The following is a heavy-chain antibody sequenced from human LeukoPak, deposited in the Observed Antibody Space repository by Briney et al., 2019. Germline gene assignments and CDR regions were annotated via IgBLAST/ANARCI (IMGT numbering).Heavy chain of an antibody. J-gene: IGHJ4*02. CDR2: IKQDGSKK. D-gene: IGHD5-24*01. CDR3: TRVGYIDEGIDY. Sequence: GGSLRLPCAASGFTFSSYWMHWVRQAPGKGLEWVANIKQDGSKKSYVDSVKGRFTISRDNAKNSLYLQMNSLRAEDTAIYYCTRVGYIDEGIDYWGQGTLVTVSS. V-gene: IGHV3-7*04. CDR1: GFTFSSYW.